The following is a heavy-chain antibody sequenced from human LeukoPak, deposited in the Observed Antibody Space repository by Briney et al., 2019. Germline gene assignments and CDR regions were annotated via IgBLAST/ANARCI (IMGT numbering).Heavy chain of an antibody. Sequence: GASVKVSCKASGYTFTSYDINWVRQAPGQGLEWMGIINPSGGSTSYAQKFQGRVTMTRDTSTSTVYMELSSLRSEDTAVFYCARGQAGAAGYWGQGTPVTVSS. D-gene: IGHD1-26*01. V-gene: IGHV1-46*01. CDR2: INPSGGST. CDR1: GYTFTSYD. CDR3: ARGQAGAAGY. J-gene: IGHJ4*02.